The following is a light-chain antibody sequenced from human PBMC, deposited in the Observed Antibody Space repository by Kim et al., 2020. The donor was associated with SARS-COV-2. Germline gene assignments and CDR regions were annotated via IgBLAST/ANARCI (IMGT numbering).Light chain of an antibody. CDR3: KRSIHPMT. Sequence: DVVMTQSPLSLPVTLGQPASISCRSSQSLVYSDGNTYLNWFQQRPGQSPRRLIYKVSNRDSGVPDRFSGSGSGTDFTLKISGVEDEVVGDYCRKRSIHPMTFGQGTRLEIK. J-gene: IGKJ5*01. CDR1: QSLVYSDGNTY. CDR2: KVS. V-gene: IGKV2-30*01.